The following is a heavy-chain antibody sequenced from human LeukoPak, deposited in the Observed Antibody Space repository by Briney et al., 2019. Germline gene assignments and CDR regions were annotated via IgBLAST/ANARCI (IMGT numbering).Heavy chain of an antibody. CDR1: GGSISSYY. CDR3: ARVSGYYDFWSGFDY. CDR2: IYYSGST. D-gene: IGHD3-3*01. V-gene: IGHV4-59*01. J-gene: IGHJ4*02. Sequence: PSETLSLTCTVSGGSISSYYWSWIRQPPGKGLEWIGYIYYSGSTNYNPSLKSRVTISVDTSKNQFSLKLSSMTAADTAVYYCARVSGYYDFWSGFDYWGQGTLVTVSS.